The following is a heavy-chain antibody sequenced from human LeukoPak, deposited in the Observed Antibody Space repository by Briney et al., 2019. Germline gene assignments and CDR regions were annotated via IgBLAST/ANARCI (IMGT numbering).Heavy chain of an antibody. CDR3: ARSLGGSTNWFDP. V-gene: IGHV3-33*01. CDR2: IWYGGSNK. J-gene: IGHJ5*02. Sequence: GSLRLSCAASGFSFSSYGMHGVRQAPGKGLEGVAVIWYGGSNKYYADFVKGRFTISRDNPKNTLYLQMNRLRAEDTAMYYCARSLGGSTNWFDPWGQGTLVTVSS. CDR1: GFSFSSYG. D-gene: IGHD1-26*01.